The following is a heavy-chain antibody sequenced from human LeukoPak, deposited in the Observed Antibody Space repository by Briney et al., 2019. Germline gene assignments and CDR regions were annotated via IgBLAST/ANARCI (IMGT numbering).Heavy chain of an antibody. CDR3: ARSRVGYCTGGVCPWYFDL. CDR1: GGSISSYY. D-gene: IGHD2-8*02. V-gene: IGHV4-4*07. Sequence: PSETLSLTCTVSGGSISSYYWSWIRRPAGKGLEWIGRIYTSGSTNYNPSLKSRVTMSVDTSKNQFSLKLSSVTAADTAVYYCARSRVGYCTGGVCPWYFDLWGRGTLVTVSS. CDR2: IYTSGST. J-gene: IGHJ2*01.